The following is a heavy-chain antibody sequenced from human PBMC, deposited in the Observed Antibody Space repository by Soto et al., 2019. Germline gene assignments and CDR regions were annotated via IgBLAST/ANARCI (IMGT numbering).Heavy chain of an antibody. J-gene: IGHJ5*02. Sequence: GGSLRLSCAASGFTFSSYAMSWVRQAPGKGLEWVSAISGSGGSTYYADSVKGRFTISRDNSKNTLYLQMNSLRAEDMAVYYCAKMGGGCSSTSCYSNWFDPWGQGTLVTVSS. CDR3: AKMGGGCSSTSCYSNWFDP. CDR1: GFTFSSYA. CDR2: ISGSGGST. V-gene: IGHV3-23*01. D-gene: IGHD2-2*01.